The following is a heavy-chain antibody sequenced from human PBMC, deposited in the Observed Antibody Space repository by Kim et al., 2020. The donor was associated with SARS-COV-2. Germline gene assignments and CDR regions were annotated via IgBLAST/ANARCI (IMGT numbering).Heavy chain of an antibody. Sequence: SETLSLTCTVSGGSISSSSYYWGWIRQPPGKGLEWIGSIYYSGSTYYNPSLKSRVTISVDTSKNQFSLKLSSVTAADTAVYYCARVLRSGYYYHYFDYWGQGTLVTVSS. J-gene: IGHJ4*02. CDR2: IYYSGST. D-gene: IGHD3-22*01. CDR3: ARVLRSGYYYHYFDY. CDR1: GGSISSSSYY. V-gene: IGHV4-39*07.